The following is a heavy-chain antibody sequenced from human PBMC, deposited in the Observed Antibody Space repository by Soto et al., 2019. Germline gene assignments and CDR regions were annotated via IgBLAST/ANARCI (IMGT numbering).Heavy chain of an antibody. V-gene: IGHV1-18*04. D-gene: IGHD2-15*01. Sequence: ASVKVSCKASGYTFTSYGISWVLQAPGQGLDWMGWISAYNGNTKYAQDLQGRVTMTTDTSTSTAYMELRSLRSDDTAMYYCARFSGGSYNTYYFYYGMDVWGQGTTVTVS. J-gene: IGHJ6*02. CDR2: ISAYNGNT. CDR1: GYTFTSYG. CDR3: ARFSGGSYNTYYFYYGMDV.